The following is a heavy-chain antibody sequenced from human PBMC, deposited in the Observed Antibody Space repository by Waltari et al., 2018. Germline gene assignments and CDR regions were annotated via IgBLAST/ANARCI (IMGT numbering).Heavy chain of an antibody. CDR1: GGTFSSYA. J-gene: IGHJ3*02. CDR3: ARGLSRYFDWLLTQDDAFDI. CDR2: IIPIFGTA. V-gene: IGHV1-69*08. D-gene: IGHD3-9*01. Sequence: QVQLVQSGAEVKKPGSSVKVSCKASGGTFSSYAISWVRQAPGQGLEWMGRIIPIFGTANYAQKFQGRVTITADKSTSTAYMELSSLRSEDTAVYYCARGLSRYFDWLLTQDDAFDIWGQGTMVTVSS.